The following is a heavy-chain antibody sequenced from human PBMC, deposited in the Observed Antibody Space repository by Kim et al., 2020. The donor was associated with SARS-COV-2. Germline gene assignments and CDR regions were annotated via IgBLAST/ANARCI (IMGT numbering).Heavy chain of an antibody. CDR2: IYYSGST. CDR3: ARRLQQLVLMPFDY. CDR1: GGSISSSSYY. Sequence: SETLSLTCTVSGGSISSSSYYWGWIRQPPGKGLEWIGSIYYSGSTYYNPSLKSRVTISVDTSKNQFSLKLSSVTAADTAVYYCARRLQQLVLMPFDYWGQGTLVTVSS. J-gene: IGHJ4*02. D-gene: IGHD6-13*01. V-gene: IGHV4-39*01.